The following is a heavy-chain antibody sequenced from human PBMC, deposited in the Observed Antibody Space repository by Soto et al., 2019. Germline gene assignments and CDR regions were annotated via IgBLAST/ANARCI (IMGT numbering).Heavy chain of an antibody. CDR3: ARQGHCSGGSCDRDFDY. CDR2: VYYSGST. J-gene: IGHJ4*02. D-gene: IGHD2-15*01. CDR1: GGSISSYY. V-gene: IGHV4-59*08. Sequence: PSETLSLTCTVSGGSISSYYWGWIRQPPGKGLEWIGFVYYSGSTNYNPSLKTRVTISVDTSKNQFSLKLSSVTAADTAVYYCARQGHCSGGSCDRDFDYWGQGTLVTVS.